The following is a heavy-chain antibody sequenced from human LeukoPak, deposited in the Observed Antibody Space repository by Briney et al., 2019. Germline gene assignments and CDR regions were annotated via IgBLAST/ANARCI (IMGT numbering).Heavy chain of an antibody. CDR1: GASISNSRYY. CDR3: ARVSYQLLVFDY. Sequence: SETLSLTCGVYGASISNSRYYWGWIRQPPGKGLEWIGYIYYSGSTNYNPSLKSRVSISVDTSKNQFSLKLSSVTAADTAMYYCARVSYQLLVFDYWGQGTLVTVSS. D-gene: IGHD2-2*01. J-gene: IGHJ4*02. V-gene: IGHV4-61*05. CDR2: IYYSGST.